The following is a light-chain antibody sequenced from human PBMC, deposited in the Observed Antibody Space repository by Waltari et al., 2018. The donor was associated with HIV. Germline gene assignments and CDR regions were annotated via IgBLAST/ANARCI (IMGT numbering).Light chain of an antibody. J-gene: IGLJ2*01. CDR2: ARN. CDR1: SSNIGPNG. V-gene: IGLV1-51*01. CDR3: GTWDDKLSAGV. Sequence: QSVLTQPPSVSAAPGPRVTISCSGTSSNIGPNGVSWYQQVPGTAPKLLINARNNRFPGIIDRFSGSRSGTSATLGISGLHTGDAADYYCGTWDDKLSAGVFGGGTKLTVL.